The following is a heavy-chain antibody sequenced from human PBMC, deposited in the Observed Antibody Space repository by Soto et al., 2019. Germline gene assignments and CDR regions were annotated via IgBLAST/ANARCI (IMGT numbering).Heavy chain of an antibody. CDR2: IYYSGST. CDR3: ARRFEYSTGWYYFDY. D-gene: IGHD6-19*01. Sequence: PSETLSLTCTVSGASISTSIYYWCWIRHPPGKGLEWIGTIYYSGSTYYNPSLKSRVTISVDTSKNQFSLKLRSVTAADTAIYYCARRFEYSTGWYYFDYWGQGTLVTVSS. J-gene: IGHJ4*02. CDR1: GASISTSIYY. V-gene: IGHV4-39*01.